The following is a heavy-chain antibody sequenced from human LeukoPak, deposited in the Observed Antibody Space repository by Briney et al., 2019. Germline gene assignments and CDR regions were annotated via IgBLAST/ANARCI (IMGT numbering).Heavy chain of an antibody. CDR1: GYSISSGYY. V-gene: IGHV4-38-2*02. J-gene: IGHJ4*02. D-gene: IGHD3-22*01. CDR2: IYHSGST. Sequence: PSETLSLTCTVSGYSISSGYYWGWIRQPPGKGLEWIGSIYHSGSTYYNPSLKSRVTISVDTSKNQFSLKLSSVTAADTAVYYCARVEGSSGYTFDYWGQGTLVAVSS. CDR3: ARVEGSSGYTFDY.